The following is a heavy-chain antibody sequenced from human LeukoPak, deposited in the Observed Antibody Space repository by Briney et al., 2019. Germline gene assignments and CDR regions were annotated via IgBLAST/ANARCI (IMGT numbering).Heavy chain of an antibody. J-gene: IGHJ4*02. CDR3: AKVRYTYGPFYDF. CDR2: INTSGGTT. CDR1: GFTFSNSV. D-gene: IGHD5-18*01. Sequence: GGSLRLSCAGSGFTFSNSVMSWVRQAPGKGLEWVATINTSGGTTYYADSVKGQFTISRDNSRNTLYLQMNSLRAEDTAVYYCAKVRYTYGPFYDFWGQGTLVTVSS. V-gene: IGHV3-23*01.